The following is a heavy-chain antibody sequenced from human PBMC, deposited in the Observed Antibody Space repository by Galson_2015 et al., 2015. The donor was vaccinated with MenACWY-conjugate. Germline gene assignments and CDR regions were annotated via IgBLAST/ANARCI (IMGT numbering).Heavy chain of an antibody. CDR1: GFTFSSYA. J-gene: IGHJ3*02. Sequence: SLRLSCAASGFTFSSYAMSWVRQAPGKGLEWVSAISGSGGSTYYADSVKGRFTISRDNSKNTLYLQMNSLRAEDTAVYYCAKDSTNRPRGPMTTVTLAFDIWGQGTMVTVSS. D-gene: IGHD4-17*01. CDR3: AKDSTNRPRGPMTTVTLAFDI. CDR2: ISGSGGST. V-gene: IGHV3-23*01.